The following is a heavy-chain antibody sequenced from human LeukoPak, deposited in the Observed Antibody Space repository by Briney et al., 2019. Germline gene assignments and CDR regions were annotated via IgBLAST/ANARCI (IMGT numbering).Heavy chain of an antibody. Sequence: SETLSLTCTVSGGSIRSTSYYWRWMRPPPGKGREWIGSVYYSGTTYYNPSFRSRLTMSVDTSNNQFSLKLSSVTAADTAMYYCARHARREALRHSAFDIWGQGTMDTVSS. V-gene: IGHV4-39*01. J-gene: IGHJ3*02. D-gene: IGHD3-3*01. CDR2: VYYSGTT. CDR3: ARHARREALRHSAFDI. CDR1: GGSIRSTSYY.